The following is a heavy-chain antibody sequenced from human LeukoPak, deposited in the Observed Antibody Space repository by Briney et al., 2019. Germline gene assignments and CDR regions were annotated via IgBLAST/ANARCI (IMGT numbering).Heavy chain of an antibody. CDR3: ARGYSSGWYYFDY. CDR2: IYSGGST. Sequence: LKISCAASGFTVSSNYMSWVRQAPGKGLEWVSVIYSGGSTYYADSVKGRFTISRHNSKNTLYLQMNSLRAEDTAVYYCARGYSSGWYYFDYWGQGTLVTVSS. V-gene: IGHV3-53*04. CDR1: GFTVSSNY. J-gene: IGHJ4*02. D-gene: IGHD6-19*01.